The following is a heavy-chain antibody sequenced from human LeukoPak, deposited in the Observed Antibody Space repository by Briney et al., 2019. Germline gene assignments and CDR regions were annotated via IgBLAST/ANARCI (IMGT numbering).Heavy chain of an antibody. CDR1: GYTFTGYY. CDR3: ARVLQLWLPSAFEH. J-gene: IGHJ4*02. D-gene: IGHD5-18*01. V-gene: IGHV1-2*02. CDR2: INPNSGGT. Sequence: ASVKVSCKASGYTFTGYYMHWVRQAPGQGLEWMGWINPNSGGTNYAQKFQGRVTMTRDTSISTAYMELSRLRSDDTAVYYCARVLQLWLPSAFEHWGQGTLVTVSS.